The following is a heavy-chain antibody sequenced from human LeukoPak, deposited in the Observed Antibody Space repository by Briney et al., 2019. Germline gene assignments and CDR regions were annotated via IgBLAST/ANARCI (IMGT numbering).Heavy chain of an antibody. Sequence: GGSLRLSCAASGFTFSSYAMSWVRQAPGKGLEWVANMKPDGSEIYYVESVKGRFTISRDNAKNSLYLQMNSLRAEDTAVYYCAELGITMIGGVWGKGTTVTISS. CDR3: AELGITMIGGV. J-gene: IGHJ6*04. CDR1: GFTFSSYA. CDR2: MKPDGSEI. D-gene: IGHD3-10*02. V-gene: IGHV3-7*01.